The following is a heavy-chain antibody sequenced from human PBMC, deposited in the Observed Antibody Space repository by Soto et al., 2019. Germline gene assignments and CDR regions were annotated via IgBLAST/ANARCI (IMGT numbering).Heavy chain of an antibody. J-gene: IGHJ6*02. Sequence: GGSLRLSCAASGFTFNDYGMHWVRQAPGKGLEWVALIWYDGSNKYYADSVKGRFTISRDTSKNTLYLQMNSLRAEDTAVYYCARGDGSSYYYYYAMDVWGQGTTVTVSS. CDR2: IWYDGSNK. CDR1: GFTFNDYG. V-gene: IGHV3-33*01. CDR3: ARGDGSSYYYYYAMDV. D-gene: IGHD6-6*01.